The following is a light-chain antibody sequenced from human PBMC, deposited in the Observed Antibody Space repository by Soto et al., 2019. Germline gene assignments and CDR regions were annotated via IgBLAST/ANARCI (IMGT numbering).Light chain of an antibody. V-gene: IGLV2-18*02. CDR2: QVS. CDR1: SSDVGSYNR. J-gene: IGLJ3*02. CDR3: SSYTSSGTWV. Sequence: QSVLTQPPSVSGSPGQSVTISCTGTSSDVGSYNRVSWYQQPPGTAPKLMICQVSNRPSGVPDRFSESKSGNTASLTISGLQAEDEADYYCSSYTSSGTWVFGGGTQLTVL.